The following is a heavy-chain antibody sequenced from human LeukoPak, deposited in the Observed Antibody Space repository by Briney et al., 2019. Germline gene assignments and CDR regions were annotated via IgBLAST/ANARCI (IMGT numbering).Heavy chain of an antibody. Sequence: PSETLSLTCAVYGGSFSGYYWSWIRQPPGKGLEWIGEINHSGSTNYNPSLKSRVTISVDTSKNQFSLKLSSVTAADTAVYYCARGRHPHSGSSPVVDWGPGTLVTVSS. CDR3: ARGRHPHSGSSPVVD. CDR1: GGSFSGYY. CDR2: INHSGST. J-gene: IGHJ4*02. V-gene: IGHV4-34*01. D-gene: IGHD1-26*01.